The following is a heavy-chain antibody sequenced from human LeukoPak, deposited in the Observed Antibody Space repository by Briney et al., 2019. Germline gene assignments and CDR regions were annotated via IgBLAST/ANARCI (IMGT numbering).Heavy chain of an antibody. CDR3: AKAGGPSGAFDI. Sequence: TGGSLRLSCAASGFTFDDYTMHWVRQAPGKGLEWVSLISWDGGSTYYADSVKGRFTISRDSSKNSLYLQMNSLRTEDTALYYCAKAGGPSGAFDIWGQGTMVTVSS. CDR2: ISWDGGST. CDR1: GFTFDDYT. J-gene: IGHJ3*02. D-gene: IGHD3-10*01. V-gene: IGHV3-43*01.